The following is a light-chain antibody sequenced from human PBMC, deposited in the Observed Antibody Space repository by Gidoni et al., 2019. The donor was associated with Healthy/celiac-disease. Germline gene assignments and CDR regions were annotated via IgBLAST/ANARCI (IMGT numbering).Light chain of an antibody. CDR3: QQYNSYPIT. CDR1: QSSSSW. CDR2: KAS. Sequence: DIQLTQSPSTLSASGGERVTITCRASQSSSSWLAWYQQKPGKAPNLLIYKASTLESGVPSTFSGSGSGTEFSLTISSLQPDDFATYYCQQYNSYPITFGQGTRLEIK. V-gene: IGKV1-5*03. J-gene: IGKJ5*01.